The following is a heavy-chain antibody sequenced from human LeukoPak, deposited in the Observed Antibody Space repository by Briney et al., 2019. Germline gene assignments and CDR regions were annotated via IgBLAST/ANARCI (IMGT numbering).Heavy chain of an antibody. CDR2: ISYDGSNK. CDR1: GFTFSTYA. V-gene: IGHV3-30*04. J-gene: IGHJ6*03. D-gene: IGHD3-10*01. Sequence: GGSLRLSCAASGFTFSTYAMHWVRQAPGKGLEWVAVISYDGSNKYYADSVKGRFTISRDNSKNTLYLQMNSLRAGDTAVYYCVKDTGSGSYYSYYYMDVWGKGTTVTISS. CDR3: VKDTGSGSYYSYYYMDV.